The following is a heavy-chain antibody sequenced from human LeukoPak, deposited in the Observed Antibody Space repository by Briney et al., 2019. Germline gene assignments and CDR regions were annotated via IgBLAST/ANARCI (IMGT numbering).Heavy chain of an antibody. CDR2: IYTSGST. Sequence: SETLSLTCTVSGGSISSYYWSWIRQPAGKGLEWIGRIYTSGSTNYNPSLKSRVTMSVDTSKNQFSLKLSSVTAADTAVYYCARSNVVPAAIFSGLLYNWFDPWGQGTLVTVSP. CDR3: ARSNVVPAAIFSGLLYNWFDP. V-gene: IGHV4-4*07. J-gene: IGHJ5*02. D-gene: IGHD2-2*01. CDR1: GGSISSYY.